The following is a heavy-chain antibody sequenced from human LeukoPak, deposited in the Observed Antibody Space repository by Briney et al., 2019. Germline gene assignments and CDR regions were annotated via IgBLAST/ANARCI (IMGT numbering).Heavy chain of an antibody. J-gene: IGHJ3*02. D-gene: IGHD3-9*01. V-gene: IGHV3-7*01. Sequence: GGSLRLSCAASGFTFSNYWMSWVRQAPGKGLEWVANIKQDGSEKYYVDSVKGRFTISRDNAKNSLYLQMNSLRAEDTAVYYCARDGYYDILTGYSPDAFDIWGQGTMVTVSS. CDR2: IKQDGSEK. CDR3: ARDGYYDILTGYSPDAFDI. CDR1: GFTFSNYW.